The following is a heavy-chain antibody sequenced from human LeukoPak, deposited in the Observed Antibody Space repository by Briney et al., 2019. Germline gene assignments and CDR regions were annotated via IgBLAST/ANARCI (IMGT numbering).Heavy chain of an antibody. D-gene: IGHD6-13*01. V-gene: IGHV4-61*01. CDR3: ARGGIAAADNWFDP. Sequence: MPSETLSLTCTVSGGSISSSSYYWSWIRQPPGKGLEWIGYIYYSGSTNYNPSLKSRVTISVDTSKNQFSLKLSSVTAADTAVYYCARGGIAAADNWFDPWGQGTLVTVSS. CDR1: GGSISSSSYY. CDR2: IYYSGST. J-gene: IGHJ5*02.